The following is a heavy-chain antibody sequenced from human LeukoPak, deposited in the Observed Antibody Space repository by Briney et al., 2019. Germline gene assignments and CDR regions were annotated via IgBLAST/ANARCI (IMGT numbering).Heavy chain of an antibody. J-gene: IGHJ5*02. D-gene: IGHD3-22*01. CDR2: IYYSGST. V-gene: IGHV4-30-4*07. CDR3: ARGVYYDSSGYYQNWFDP. Sequence: PSETLSLTCAVSGGSISSGGYSWSWIRQPPGKGLEWIGYIYYSGSTYYNPSLKSRVTISVDTPKNQFSLKLSSVTAADTAVYYCARGVYYDSSGYYQNWFDPWGQGPLVTVSS. CDR1: GGSISSGGYS.